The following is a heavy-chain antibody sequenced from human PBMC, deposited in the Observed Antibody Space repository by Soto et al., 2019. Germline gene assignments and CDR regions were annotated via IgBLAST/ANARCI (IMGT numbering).Heavy chain of an antibody. CDR2: ISAYNGDT. CDR1: GYTFTSHG. CDR3: ARMVRGSNIDYYHYMDV. D-gene: IGHD3-10*01. Sequence: QVQLVQSGGEVRKPGASVKVSCKASGYTFTSHGISWVRQAPGQGLEWMGWISAYNGDTNYAQKLQGRVTVTTDRSTSTAYMELRSLRSEDTAVYYCARMVRGSNIDYYHYMDVWGKGPRSPSP. V-gene: IGHV1-18*01. J-gene: IGHJ6*03.